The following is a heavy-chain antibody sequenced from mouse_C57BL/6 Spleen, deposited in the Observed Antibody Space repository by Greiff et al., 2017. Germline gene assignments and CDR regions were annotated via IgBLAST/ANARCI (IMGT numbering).Heavy chain of an antibody. J-gene: IGHJ2*01. CDR3: ARGDDGYYVDY. CDR2: ISSGSSTI. V-gene: IGHV5-17*01. Sequence: VKLVESGGGLVKPGGSLKLSCAASGFTFSDYGMHWVRQAPEKGLEWVAYISSGSSTIYYADTVKGRFTISRDNAKNTLFLQMTSLRSEDTAMYYCARGDDGYYVDYGGQGTTLTVSS. CDR1: GFTFSDYG. D-gene: IGHD2-3*01.